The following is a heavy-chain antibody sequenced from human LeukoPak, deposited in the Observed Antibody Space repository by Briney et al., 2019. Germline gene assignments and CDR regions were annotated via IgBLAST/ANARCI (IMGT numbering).Heavy chain of an antibody. CDR2: INHGGST. CDR3: ARGPHDYVWGSYRYGSFDY. Sequence: PSETLSLTCAVYGGSFSGYYWSWIRQPPGKGLEWIGEINHGGSTNYNPSLKSRVTISVDTSKNQFSLKLSSVTAADTAVYYCARGPHDYVWGSYRYGSFDYWGQGTLVTVSS. CDR1: GGSFSGYY. V-gene: IGHV4-34*01. J-gene: IGHJ4*02. D-gene: IGHD3-16*02.